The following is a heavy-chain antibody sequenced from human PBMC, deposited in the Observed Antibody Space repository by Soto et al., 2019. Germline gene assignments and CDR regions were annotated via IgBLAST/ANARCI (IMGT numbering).Heavy chain of an antibody. Sequence: QVQLQESGPGLVKPSETLSLTCNVSGGSITNYYLSWIRQSPGKGLEWIGYVSYSGSTNYNPSLKSRLTISAVTSNIQFSLKLSSVTAADTAVYYCARQRYCGGDCYQIDFWGQGILVTVSP. CDR2: VSYSGST. CDR1: GGSITNYY. V-gene: IGHV4-59*08. D-gene: IGHD2-21*02. CDR3: ARQRYCGGDCYQIDF. J-gene: IGHJ4*02.